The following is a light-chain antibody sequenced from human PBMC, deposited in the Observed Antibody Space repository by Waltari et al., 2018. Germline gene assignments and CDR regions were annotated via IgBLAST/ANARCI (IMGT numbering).Light chain of an antibody. Sequence: QLVLTQSPSVSASLGASVKLTCTLSSGHSSNVIAWLHQQPEKGPRYLMKVNSDGSHSKGDEIPDRFSGSSSGAERYLTISSVQPEDEADYYCQIGGHGTWVFGGGTKLTVL. V-gene: IGLV4-69*01. J-gene: IGLJ3*02. CDR1: SGHSSNV. CDR2: VNSDGSH. CDR3: QIGGHGTWV.